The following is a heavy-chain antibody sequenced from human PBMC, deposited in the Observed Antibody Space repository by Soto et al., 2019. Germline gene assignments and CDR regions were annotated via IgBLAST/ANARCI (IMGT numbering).Heavy chain of an antibody. CDR1: GASITTYY. CDR3: ARDLKEYCSDGKCNWFDP. V-gene: IGHV4-59*01. Sequence: PSETLSLTCTVSGASITTYYWSWIRQPPGKGLEWIGYISYSGSTDYNPSLKSRVTISFDASKNQISLQVRSATAADAAFYYCARDLKEYCSDGKCNWFDPWGQGTLVTVSS. D-gene: IGHD2-15*01. CDR2: ISYSGST. J-gene: IGHJ5*02.